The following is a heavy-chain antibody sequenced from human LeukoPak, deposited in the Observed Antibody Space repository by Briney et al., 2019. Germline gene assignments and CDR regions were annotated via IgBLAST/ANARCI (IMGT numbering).Heavy chain of an antibody. CDR1: GFTFSSYA. CDR2: ISYDGSNK. D-gene: IGHD4-17*01. CDR3: AKDIIRAYGDYWYFDL. V-gene: IGHV3-30-3*01. J-gene: IGHJ2*01. Sequence: PGGSLRLSCAASGFTFSSYAMHWVRQAPGKGLEWVAVISYDGSNKYYADSVKGRFTISRDNAKNSLYLQMNSLRAEDTALYYCAKDIIRAYGDYWYFDLWGRGTLVTVSS.